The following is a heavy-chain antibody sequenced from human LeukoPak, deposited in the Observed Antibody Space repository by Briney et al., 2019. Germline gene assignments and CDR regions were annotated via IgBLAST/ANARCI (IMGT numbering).Heavy chain of an antibody. V-gene: IGHV1-18*01. D-gene: IGHD3-10*02. Sequence: ASVKVSCKASGYTFTSYGISWVRQAPGQGLEWMGWISAYNGNTNYAQKLQGRVTMTTDTSTSTAYMELRSLRSEDTAVYYCARGLITMFRGYFDYWGQGTLVTVSS. CDR3: ARGLITMFRGYFDY. CDR2: ISAYNGNT. CDR1: GYTFTSYG. J-gene: IGHJ4*02.